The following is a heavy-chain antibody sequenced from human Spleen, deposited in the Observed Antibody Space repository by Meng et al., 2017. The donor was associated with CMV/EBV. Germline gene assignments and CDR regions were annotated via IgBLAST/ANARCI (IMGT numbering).Heavy chain of an antibody. CDR1: GGSISTGGYY. CDR3: AREGSGGYFDY. V-gene: IGHV4-31*03. J-gene: IGHJ4*02. Sequence: SETLSLTCTVSGGSISTGGYYWTWIRQLPGKGLEWIGFIYYTGSTYYSPSLKSRVSISVDTSKKLFSLKLRSVTAADTAVYFCAREGSGGYFDYWGQGTLVTVSS. CDR2: IYYTGST. D-gene: IGHD1-26*01.